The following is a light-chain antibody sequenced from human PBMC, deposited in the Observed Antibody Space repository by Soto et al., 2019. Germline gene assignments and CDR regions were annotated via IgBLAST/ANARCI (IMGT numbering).Light chain of an antibody. CDR3: QQSQRSPYP. CDR1: QHVSSH. J-gene: IGKJ2*01. CDR2: AAS. V-gene: IGKV3-15*01. Sequence: EIVMTQSPATLSVSPGEGATLSCRANQHVSSHLALYQHKPGQAPRLLIHAASSSAPGIPARFSGSGSGTEFTLNITVFQAADFAVYCCQQSQRSPYPFGQGTKLEIK.